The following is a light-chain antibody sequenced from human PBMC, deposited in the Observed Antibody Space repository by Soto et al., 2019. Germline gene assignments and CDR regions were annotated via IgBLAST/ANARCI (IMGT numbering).Light chain of an antibody. J-gene: IGLJ3*02. CDR3: CSYAGSYNWV. CDR1: SSDVVGYNY. CDR2: DVN. Sequence: QSVLTQPRSVSGSPGQSVTISCTGTSSDVVGYNYVSWYQQHPGKAPKLMIYDVNKRPSGVPDRFSASKSGNTASLTISGLQAEDEADYYCCSYAGSYNWVFGGGTKLTVL. V-gene: IGLV2-11*01.